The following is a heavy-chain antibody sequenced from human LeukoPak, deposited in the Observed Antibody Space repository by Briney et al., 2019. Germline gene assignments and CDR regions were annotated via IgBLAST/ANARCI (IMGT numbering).Heavy chain of an antibody. CDR3: ARDRYSSRSLRLGELSSYQINWFDP. CDR2: LIPIFGTA. D-gene: IGHD3-16*02. Sequence: ASVKVSCKASGGTFGSYAISWVRQAPGQGLEWMGGLIPIFGTANYAQTFQGRVTITADESTSTAYMELSRLRSDDTAVYYCARDRYSSRSLRLGELSSYQINWFDPWGQGTLVTVSS. J-gene: IGHJ5*02. V-gene: IGHV1-69*13. CDR1: GGTFGSYA.